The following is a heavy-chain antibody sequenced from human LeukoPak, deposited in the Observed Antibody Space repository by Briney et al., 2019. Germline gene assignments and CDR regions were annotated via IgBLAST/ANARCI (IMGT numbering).Heavy chain of an antibody. CDR2: IIPIFGTA. CDR3: ARSYDSSGYLGMDV. V-gene: IGHV1-69*06. Sequence: ASVKVSCKASGGTFSSYAISWVRQAPGQGLEWMGGIIPIFGTANYAQKFQGRVTITADKSTSTAYMELSSLRSEDTAVYYCARSYDSSGYLGMDVWGKGTTVTVSS. CDR1: GGTFSSYA. J-gene: IGHJ6*03. D-gene: IGHD3-22*01.